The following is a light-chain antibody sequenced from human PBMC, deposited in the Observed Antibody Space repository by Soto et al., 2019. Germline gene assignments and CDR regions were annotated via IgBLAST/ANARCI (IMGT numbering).Light chain of an antibody. J-gene: IGLJ1*01. V-gene: IGLV1-40*01. CDR1: SSNLGAGYD. CDR2: GNR. CDR3: AAWDDGRNDLYV. Sequence: QSVLTQPPSVSWAPGQRVTISCTGNSSNLGAGYDIHWYQQLPGAAPKLVIFGNRNRPSGVPERFSGSKSGTSASLAISGLQSEDEADYYCAAWDDGRNDLYVIGSGTKVTVL.